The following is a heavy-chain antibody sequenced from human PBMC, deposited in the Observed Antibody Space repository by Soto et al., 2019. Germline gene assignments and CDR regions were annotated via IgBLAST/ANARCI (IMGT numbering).Heavy chain of an antibody. J-gene: IGHJ5*01. D-gene: IGHD3-10*01. CDR3: AKGSRTPLSGDS. CDR2: VSAVNGEK. CDR1: GYTFTNYG. Sequence: QVQLVQSGPEVRKPGDSVKVSCKASGYTFTNYGINWVRQAPGQGLEWMGWVSAVNGEKTYAQKVQDRIIMTTDTSTSTAYMELRSLRSDDTAVYYCAKGSRTPLSGDSWGHGNLVTFSS. V-gene: IGHV1-18*01.